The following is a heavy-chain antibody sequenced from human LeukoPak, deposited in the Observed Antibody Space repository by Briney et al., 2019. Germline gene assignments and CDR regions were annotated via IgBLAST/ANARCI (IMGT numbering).Heavy chain of an antibody. CDR3: AKEWELLCFDY. CDR2: IWYDGSNK. CDR1: GFTFSSYG. D-gene: IGHD1-26*01. Sequence: GGSLRLSCAASGFTFSSYGMHWVRQAPGKGLEWVAVIWYDGSNKYYADSVKGRFTISRDNSKNTLYLQMNSLRAEDAAVYYCAKEWELLCFDYWGQGTLVTVSS. V-gene: IGHV3-30*02. J-gene: IGHJ4*02.